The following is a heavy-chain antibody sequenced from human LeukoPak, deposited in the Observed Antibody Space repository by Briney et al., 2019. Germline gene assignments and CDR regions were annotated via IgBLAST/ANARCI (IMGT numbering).Heavy chain of an antibody. V-gene: IGHV4-39*07. CDR1: GGSISSSSYY. Sequence: PSETLSLTCTVSGGSISSSSYYWGWIRQPPGKGLEWIGSIYYSGSTYYNPSLKSRVTISVDTSKNQFSLKLSSVTAADTAVYYCAVQSGAFSWYVYYWGQGTLVTVS. J-gene: IGHJ4*02. D-gene: IGHD6-13*01. CDR3: AVQSGAFSWYVYY. CDR2: IYYSGST.